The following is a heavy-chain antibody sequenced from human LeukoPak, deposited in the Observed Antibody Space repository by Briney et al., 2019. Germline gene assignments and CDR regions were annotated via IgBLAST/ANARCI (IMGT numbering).Heavy chain of an antibody. CDR3: AGAPSSYESGNGYPNLGWLDP. J-gene: IGHJ5*02. Sequence: SETLSLTCKVSGYPIGLDYYWVWIRQAPGRGLQWIGGFHRGRIQYNSALKGRVTISIDPSKNQFSLGMWPVTAADTAFYFRAGAPSSYESGNGYPNLGWLDPWGQGALVTVSS. CDR1: GYPIGLDYY. V-gene: IGHV4-38-2*02. CDR2: FHRGRI. D-gene: IGHD5-24*01.